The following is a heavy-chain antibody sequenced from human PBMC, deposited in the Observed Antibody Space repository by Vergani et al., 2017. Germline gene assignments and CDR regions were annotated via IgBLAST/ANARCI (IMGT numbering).Heavy chain of an antibody. CDR3: ARHAPQRYFYYGMDV. Sequence: QVQLPESGPGLVKPSETLSLTCTVSGGSISSYYWSWIRQPPGKGLEWIGCFYYSGSTNYNPSLKSRVTISVDTSKNQFSLKLSSVTAADTAEYYCARHAPQRYFYYGMDVWGQGTTVTVSS. CDR2: FYYSGST. J-gene: IGHJ6*02. CDR1: GGSISSYY. D-gene: IGHD2-2*01. V-gene: IGHV4-59*08.